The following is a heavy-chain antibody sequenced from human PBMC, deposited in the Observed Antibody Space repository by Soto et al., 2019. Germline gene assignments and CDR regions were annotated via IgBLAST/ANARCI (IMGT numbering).Heavy chain of an antibody. CDR3: AKALFMVRGVKGLNWFNP. Sequence: PGGSLRLSCAASGFTFSIYAMSWFRQAPGKGLEWVSAISGSGGSTYYADSVKGRFTISRDNSKNTLYLQMNSLRAEDTAVYYCAKALFMVRGVKGLNWFNPWGQGTLVTVSS. CDR1: GFTFSIYA. CDR2: ISGSGGST. V-gene: IGHV3-23*01. D-gene: IGHD3-10*01. J-gene: IGHJ5*02.